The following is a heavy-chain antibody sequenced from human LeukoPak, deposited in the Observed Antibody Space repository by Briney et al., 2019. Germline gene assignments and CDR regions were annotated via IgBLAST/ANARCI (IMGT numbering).Heavy chain of an antibody. Sequence: AGGSLRLSCTTSGFTFGDYGLIWVRQAPGKGLEWVSFIRSKTYGWTTEYAASVKGRFTISRDDSKSIAYLQMNSLKTEDTAVYYCTGSFGELTFFDYWGQGTLVTVSS. CDR1: GFTFGDYG. V-gene: IGHV3-49*04. J-gene: IGHJ4*02. D-gene: IGHD3-10*01. CDR2: IRSKTYGWTT. CDR3: TGSFGELTFFDY.